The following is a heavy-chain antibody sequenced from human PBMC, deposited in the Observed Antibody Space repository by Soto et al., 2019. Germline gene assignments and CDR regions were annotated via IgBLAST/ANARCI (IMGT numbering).Heavy chain of an antibody. Sequence: QVQLQESGPGLVKPSQTLSLTCTVSGGSISSADYYWSWIRQPPGKGLECIGYFHSSGATYKDPSLKSRVTISVDTSANHISLKLDSVTAADTAVYYCASIWFGDFDYWGHGTLVTVSS. CDR1: GGSISSADYY. CDR2: FHSSGAT. J-gene: IGHJ4*01. CDR3: ASIWFGDFDY. V-gene: IGHV4-30-4*01. D-gene: IGHD3-10*01.